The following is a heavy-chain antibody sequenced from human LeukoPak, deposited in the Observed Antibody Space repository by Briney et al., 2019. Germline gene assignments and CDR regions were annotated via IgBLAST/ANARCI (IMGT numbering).Heavy chain of an antibody. J-gene: IGHJ4*02. D-gene: IGHD6-13*01. CDR1: GGSFSDYY. V-gene: IGHV4-34*01. Sequence: SETLSLTCAVYGGSFSDYYWSWIRQPPGEALEWIGEINHSGSTNYNPSLKSRVTISVDTSKNQFSLRLSSLTAADAAVYYCARAQTTAATPYYFDYWGQGTLVTVSS. CDR2: INHSGST. CDR3: ARAQTTAATPYYFDY.